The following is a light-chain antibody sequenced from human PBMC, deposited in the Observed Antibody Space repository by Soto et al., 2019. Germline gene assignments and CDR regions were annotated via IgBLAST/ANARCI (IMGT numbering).Light chain of an antibody. Sequence: VLTQSPDTLSLSPGERTTLSCRASQNIRGNELAWYQQKPGQPPRLLIYRGSSRAPGIPDRFSGRGSGTEFTLTISSLEPEDFAVYYCQDYGTSAPWTFGQGT. CDR3: QDYGTSAPWT. CDR1: QNIRGNE. J-gene: IGKJ1*01. V-gene: IGKV3-20*01. CDR2: RGS.